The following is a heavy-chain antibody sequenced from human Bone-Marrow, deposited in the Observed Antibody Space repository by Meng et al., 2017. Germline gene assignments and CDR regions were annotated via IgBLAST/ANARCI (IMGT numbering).Heavy chain of an antibody. CDR1: GGTFSSYA. Sequence: QVQLVQSGAEVKKPGSSVKVSCKASGGTFSSYAISWVRQAPGQGLEWMGGIIPIFGTANYAQKFQGRVTITADKSTSTAYMELSSLRSEDTAVYYCARDRRYYYDSSGYYYYFDYWGQGTLVTVSS. CDR2: IIPIFGTA. D-gene: IGHD3-22*01. CDR3: ARDRRYYYDSSGYYYYFDY. J-gene: IGHJ4*02. V-gene: IGHV1-69*06.